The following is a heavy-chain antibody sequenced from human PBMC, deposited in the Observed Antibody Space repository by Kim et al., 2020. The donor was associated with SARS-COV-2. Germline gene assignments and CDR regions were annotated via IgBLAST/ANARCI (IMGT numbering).Heavy chain of an antibody. J-gene: IGHJ4*02. CDR2: ISGSGGST. Sequence: GGSLRLSCAASGFTFSSYAMSWVRQAPGKGLEWVLAISGSGGSTYYADSVKGRFTISRDNSKNTLYLQMNSLRAEDTAEYYCAKTLWFGELFRIGGFDYWGQGTLVTVSS. V-gene: IGHV3-23*01. CDR3: AKTLWFGELFRIGGFDY. D-gene: IGHD3-10*01. CDR1: GFTFSSYA.